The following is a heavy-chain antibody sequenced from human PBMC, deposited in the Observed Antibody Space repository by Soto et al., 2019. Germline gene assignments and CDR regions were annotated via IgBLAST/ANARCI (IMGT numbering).Heavy chain of an antibody. V-gene: IGHV1-18*01. D-gene: IGHD3-22*01. Sequence: ASVKVSCKASGYTFTNHGFSWVRQAPGQGLEWMAWISAYNGNTNYARELQGRVTVTTDTSTSTAYMELRSLRSDDTAVYFCARAPSGYHSTFDNWGQGTLVTVSS. CDR2: ISAYNGNT. CDR1: GYTFTNHG. CDR3: ARAPSGYHSTFDN. J-gene: IGHJ4*02.